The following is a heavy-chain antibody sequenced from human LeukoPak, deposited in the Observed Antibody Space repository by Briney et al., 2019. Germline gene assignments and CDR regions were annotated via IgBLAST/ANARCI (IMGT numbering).Heavy chain of an antibody. CDR3: AREKYYDFWSGYLGPETYYFDY. D-gene: IGHD3-3*01. V-gene: IGHV3-48*04. Sequence: GGSLRLSCAASGFTFSSYSMNWVRQAPGKGLEWVSYISSSSSTIYYADSVKGRFTISRDNAKNSLYLQMNSLRAEDTAVYYCAREKYYDFWSGYLGPETYYFDYWGQGTLVTVSS. CDR1: GFTFSSYS. J-gene: IGHJ4*02. CDR2: ISSSSSTI.